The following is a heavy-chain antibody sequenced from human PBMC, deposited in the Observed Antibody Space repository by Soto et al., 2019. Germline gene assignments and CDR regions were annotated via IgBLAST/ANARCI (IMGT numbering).Heavy chain of an antibody. CDR2: IYYSGST. CDR3: ARELGADILTGYIHDAFDI. CDR1: GGSISSYY. D-gene: IGHD3-9*01. J-gene: IGHJ3*02. V-gene: IGHV4-59*01. Sequence: SETLSLTCTVSGGSISSYYWSWIRQPPGKGLEWIGYIYYSGSTNYNPSLKSRVTISVDTSKNQFSLKLSSVTAADTAVYYCARELGADILTGYIHDAFDIWGQGTMVTVSS.